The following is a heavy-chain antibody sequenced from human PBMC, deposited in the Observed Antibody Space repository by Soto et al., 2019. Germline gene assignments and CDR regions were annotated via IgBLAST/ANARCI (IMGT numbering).Heavy chain of an antibody. CDR2: ISGSGGST. CDR1: GFTFSSYA. CDR3: AKGGCSSTSCYDGNYYGMEV. Sequence: GGSLRLSCAASGFTFSSYAMSLVRQAPGKGLEWVSSISGSGGSTYYADSVKGRFTISRGNSKNTLYLQMNSLRAEDTAVYYCAKGGCSSTSCYDGNYYGMEVWGQGTKVTVSS. D-gene: IGHD2-2*01. J-gene: IGHJ6*02. V-gene: IGHV3-23*01.